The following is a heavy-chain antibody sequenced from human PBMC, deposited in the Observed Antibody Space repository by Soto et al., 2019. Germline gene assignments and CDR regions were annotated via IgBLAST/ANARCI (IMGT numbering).Heavy chain of an antibody. CDR1: GLYFSCFY. CDR3: ARGRRTVRGVRYYYYGMDV. D-gene: IGHD3-10*01. J-gene: IGHJ6*02. Sequence: PSETLSLTCAFYGLYFSCFYLILLRPPQGKGLEWIGEINHSGSTNYNPSLKSRVTISVDTSKNQFSLKLSSVTAADTAVYYCARGRRTVRGVRYYYYGMDVWGQGTTVTVSS. V-gene: IGHV4-34*01. CDR2: INHSGST.